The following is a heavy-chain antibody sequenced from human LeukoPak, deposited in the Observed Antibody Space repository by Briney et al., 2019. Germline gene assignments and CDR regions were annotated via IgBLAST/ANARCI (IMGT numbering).Heavy chain of an antibody. CDR3: ARDRIAAAGDNWFDP. CDR2: IWYDGSNK. D-gene: IGHD6-13*01. V-gene: IGHV3-33*01. J-gene: IGHJ5*02. CDR1: GFTFSSYG. Sequence: GSLKLSCAASGFTFSSYGMHWVRQAPGKGLEWVAVIWYDGSNKYYADSVKGRFTISRDNSKNTLYLQMNSLRAEDTAVYYCARDRIAAAGDNWFDPWGQGTLVTVSS.